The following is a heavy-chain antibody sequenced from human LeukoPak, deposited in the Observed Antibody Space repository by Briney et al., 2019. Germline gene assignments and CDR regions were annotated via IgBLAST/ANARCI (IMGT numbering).Heavy chain of an antibody. Sequence: GGSLRLSCAASGFTFSSYTMSWVRQAPGKGLEWVSAISSSGGSTYYADSVKGRFTTSRDNSKNTLSLQMNSLRAEDTAVYYLAEDYYESSDGVNSWFETWGAGNLVTVSS. D-gene: IGHD3-22*01. J-gene: IGHJ5*01. CDR1: GFTFSSYT. CDR3: AEDYYESSDGVNSWFET. CDR2: ISSSGGST. V-gene: IGHV3-23*01.